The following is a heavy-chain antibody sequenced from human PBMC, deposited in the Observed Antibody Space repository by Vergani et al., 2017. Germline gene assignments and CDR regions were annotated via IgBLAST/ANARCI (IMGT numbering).Heavy chain of an antibody. D-gene: IGHD3-22*01. J-gene: IGHJ4*02. V-gene: IGHV4-30-4*01. CDR3: ARHGNNDSSGYYYGFDY. CDR2: IYYSGGT. CDR1: GCSISSGDYY. Sequence: QVQLQESGPGLVKPSQTLSLTCTVSGCSISSGDYYWSWIRQPPGKGLEWIGYIYYSGGTYYNPSLKSRVTISVDTSKNQFSLKLSSVTAADTAVYYCARHGNNDSSGYYYGFDYWGQGTLVTVSS.